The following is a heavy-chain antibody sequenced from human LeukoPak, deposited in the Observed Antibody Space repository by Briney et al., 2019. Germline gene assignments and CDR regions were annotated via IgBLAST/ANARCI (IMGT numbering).Heavy chain of an antibody. Sequence: GASVKVSCKASGYTFTSYYMHWVRQAPGQGLEWMGIINPSGGSTSYAQKFQGRVTMTRDTSTSTVYMELSSLRSEDTAVYYCAYSPALLGYFDYWGQGTLVTVSS. V-gene: IGHV1-46*01. CDR1: GYTFTSYY. CDR2: INPSGGST. CDR3: AYSPALLGYFDY. D-gene: IGHD2-8*02. J-gene: IGHJ4*02.